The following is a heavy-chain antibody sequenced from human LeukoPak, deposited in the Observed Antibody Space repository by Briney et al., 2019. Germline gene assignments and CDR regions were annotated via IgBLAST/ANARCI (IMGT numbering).Heavy chain of an antibody. CDR1: GFTFSNSW. V-gene: IGHV3-74*01. Sequence: GGSLRLSCAASGFTFSNSWMTWVRQAPGKGLVWVSRIKGDGSHTIYADSVKGRFTISRDNAKNTLCLQMKSLRAEDTAVYYCVRDWDHFDFDSWGQGTLVTVSS. CDR2: IKGDGSHT. CDR3: VRDWDHFDFDS. D-gene: IGHD3-9*01. J-gene: IGHJ5*01.